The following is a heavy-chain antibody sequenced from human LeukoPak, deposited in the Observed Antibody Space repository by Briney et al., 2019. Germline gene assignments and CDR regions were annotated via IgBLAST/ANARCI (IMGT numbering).Heavy chain of an antibody. D-gene: IGHD3-22*01. Sequence: SETLSLTCTVSGGSISSYYWSWIRQPPGKGLEWIGYIYYSGSTNYNPSLKSRVTISVDTSKNQFSLKLSSVTAADTAVYYCARDLKGYYDSSGYPSRGFDPWGQGTLVTVSS. CDR1: GGSISSYY. CDR3: ARDLKGYYDSSGYPSRGFDP. CDR2: IYYSGST. J-gene: IGHJ5*02. V-gene: IGHV4-59*12.